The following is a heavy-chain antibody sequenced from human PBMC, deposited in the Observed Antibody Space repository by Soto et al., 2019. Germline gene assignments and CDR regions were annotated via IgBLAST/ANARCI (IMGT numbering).Heavy chain of an antibody. J-gene: IGHJ4*02. CDR3: ARDRTVHLERRGAPDY. CDR2: IDAGNGNT. CDR1: GYTFANYA. V-gene: IGHV1-3*01. D-gene: IGHD1-1*01. Sequence: QVQLVQSGAEVKKPGASVKFSCKASGYTFANYAIHWVRQAPGQSLEWMGWIDAGNGNTDYSETFQGRITFTRDTPASTAYTELSSLGSEDTAVYYWARDRTVHLERRGAPDYWGQGTLVIVSS.